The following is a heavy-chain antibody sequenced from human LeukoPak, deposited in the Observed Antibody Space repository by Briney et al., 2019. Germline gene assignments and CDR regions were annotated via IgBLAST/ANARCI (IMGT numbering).Heavy chain of an antibody. D-gene: IGHD3-22*01. CDR3: ARDPYYYDSSGYYNSYFDY. Sequence: GGSLRLSCAASGFTFSDYYMSWIRQAPGKGLEWVSYISSSGSTIYYADSVKGRLTISRDNSKNTLYLQMNSLRAEDTAVYYCARDPYYYDSSGYYNSYFDYWGQGTLVTVSS. CDR1: GFTFSDYY. V-gene: IGHV3-11*04. CDR2: ISSSGSTI. J-gene: IGHJ4*02.